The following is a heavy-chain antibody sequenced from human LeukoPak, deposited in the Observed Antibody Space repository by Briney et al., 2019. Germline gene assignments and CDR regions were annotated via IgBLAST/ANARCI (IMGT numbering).Heavy chain of an antibody. CDR1: GFTFSSYW. Sequence: PGGSLRLSCAASGFTFSSYWMNWVRQAPGKGLEWVANIKEDGSKKYYVDSAKGRFTISRDNAKTSLYLQMNSLRVEDTAVYYCARGMDVWGQGTTVTVSS. V-gene: IGHV3-7*04. J-gene: IGHJ6*02. CDR2: IKEDGSKK. CDR3: ARGMDV.